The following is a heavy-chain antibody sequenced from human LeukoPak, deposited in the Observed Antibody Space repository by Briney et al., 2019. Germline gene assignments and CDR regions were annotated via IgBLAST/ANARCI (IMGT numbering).Heavy chain of an antibody. CDR3: ARVPRGYSYRLLQSYYFYYMDV. Sequence: SETLSLTCTVSGGSISSGGYYWSWIRQHPGKGLEWIGYIYYSGSTYYNPSLKSRVTISVDTSKNQFSLKLSSVTAADTAVYYCARVPRGYSYRLLQSYYFYYMDVWGKGTTVTVSS. V-gene: IGHV4-31*03. CDR2: IYYSGST. D-gene: IGHD5-18*01. CDR1: GGSISSGGYY. J-gene: IGHJ6*03.